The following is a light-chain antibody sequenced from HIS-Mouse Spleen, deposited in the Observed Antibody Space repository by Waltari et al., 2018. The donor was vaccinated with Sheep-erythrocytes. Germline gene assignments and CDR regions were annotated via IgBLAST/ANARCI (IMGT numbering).Light chain of an antibody. CDR1: SSDVGGYNY. CDR3: CSYAGSSTPWV. Sequence: QSALTQPRSVSGSPGQSVTISCTGTSSDVGGYNYVSWYQQHPGKAPKLMSYEGSKRPSGVSNRSSGSKSGNTASLTISGLQADDEADYYCCSYAGSSTPWVFGGGTKLTVL. CDR2: EGS. J-gene: IGLJ3*02. V-gene: IGLV2-23*01.